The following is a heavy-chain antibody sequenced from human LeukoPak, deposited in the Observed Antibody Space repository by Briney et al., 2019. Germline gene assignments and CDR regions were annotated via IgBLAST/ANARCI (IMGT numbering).Heavy chain of an antibody. J-gene: IGHJ5*02. CDR2: IYTSGST. CDR3: ASDYGSGSYFNNRNWFDP. Sequence: SETLSLTCSVSGDSISSYYWSWIRQPAGKGLEWIGRIYTSGSTNYNPSLKSRVTMSVDTSKNQFSLKLSSVTAADTAVYYCASDYGSGSYFNNRNWFDPWGQGTLVTVSS. V-gene: IGHV4-4*07. CDR1: GDSISSYY. D-gene: IGHD3-10*01.